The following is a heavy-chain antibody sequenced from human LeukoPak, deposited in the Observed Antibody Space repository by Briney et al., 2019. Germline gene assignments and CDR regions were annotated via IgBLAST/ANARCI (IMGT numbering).Heavy chain of an antibody. Sequence: SETLSLTCSVSGGYISSYYWSWIRQPPGKGLEWIGYIYYSGSTNYNPSLKSRVTISVDTSKNQFSLKLSSVTAADTAVYYCARDRGKHWGQGTLVTVSS. V-gene: IGHV4-59*12. D-gene: IGHD3-10*01. J-gene: IGHJ4*02. CDR3: ARDRGKH. CDR2: IYYSGST. CDR1: GGYISSYY.